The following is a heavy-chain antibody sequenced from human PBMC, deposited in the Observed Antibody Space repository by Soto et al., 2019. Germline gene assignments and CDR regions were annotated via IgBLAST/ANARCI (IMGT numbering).Heavy chain of an antibody. V-gene: IGHV4-61*03. CDR2: IHYSGST. CDR3: AFCPPGATFFSLFDY. J-gene: IGHJ4*02. D-gene: IGHD3-10*01. Sequence: SETLSLTCTVPGGSVNIGTYYWSWIRQPPGKGLEWIGFIHYSGSTNYNPSLKGRVTMSVDTSKNHFSPKLTAVNAADTAIYYCAFCPPGATFFSLFDYWSQGTLVTVSS. CDR1: GGSVNIGTYY.